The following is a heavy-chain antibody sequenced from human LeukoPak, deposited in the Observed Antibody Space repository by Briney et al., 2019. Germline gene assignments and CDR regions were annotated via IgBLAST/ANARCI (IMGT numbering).Heavy chain of an antibody. CDR3: ARASRFGEFPHDY. J-gene: IGHJ4*02. V-gene: IGHV4-31*03. CDR2: IYYSGST. CDR1: GGSISSGGYY. Sequence: SETLSLTCTVSGGSISSGGYYWSWIRQHPGKGLEWIGYIYYSGSTYYNPSLKSRVTISVDTSKNQFSLKLSSVTAADTAVYYCARASRFGEFPHDYWGQGTLVTVSS. D-gene: IGHD3-10*01.